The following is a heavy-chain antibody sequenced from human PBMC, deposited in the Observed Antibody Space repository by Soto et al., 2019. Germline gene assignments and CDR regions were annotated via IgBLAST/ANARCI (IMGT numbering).Heavy chain of an antibody. CDR2: ISAAGDP. V-gene: IGHV3-13*05. CDR1: GFTFRNYD. CDR3: ARTDRGFYGLDV. J-gene: IGHJ6*02. Sequence: EVQLVESGGGLVQPGGSLRLSCEASGFTFRNYDMHWVRQGTGKGLEWVSGISAAGDPDYADSVEGRFTISRENAQNSFFLQMNSLGVGDTAVYYCARTDRGFYGLDVWGQGTTVIVSS.